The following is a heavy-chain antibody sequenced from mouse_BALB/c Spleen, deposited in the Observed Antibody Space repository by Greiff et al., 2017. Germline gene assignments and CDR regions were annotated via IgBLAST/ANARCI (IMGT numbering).Heavy chain of an antibody. CDR3: ARREWGYFDV. Sequence: QVQLKQSGAELAKPGASVKMSCKASGYTFTSYWMHWVKQRPGQGLEWIGYINPSTGYTEYNQKFKDKATLTADKSSSTAYMQLSSLTSEDSAVYYCARREWGYFDVWGAGTTVTVSS. V-gene: IGHV1-7*01. D-gene: IGHD1-3*01. CDR1: GYTFTSYW. CDR2: INPSTGYT. J-gene: IGHJ1*01.